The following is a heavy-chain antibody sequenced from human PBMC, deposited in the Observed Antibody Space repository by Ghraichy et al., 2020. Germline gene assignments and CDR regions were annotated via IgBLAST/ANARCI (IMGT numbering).Heavy chain of an antibody. CDR1: GFTFSSYA. CDR2: ISGSGGST. Sequence: LSLTCAASGFTFSSYAMSWVRQAPGKGLEWVSAISGSGGSTYYADSVKGRFTISRDNSKNTLYLQMNSLRAEDTAVYYCAKIRGGYSYGYDYWGQGTLVTVSS. J-gene: IGHJ4*02. CDR3: AKIRGGYSYGYDY. D-gene: IGHD5-18*01. V-gene: IGHV3-23*01.